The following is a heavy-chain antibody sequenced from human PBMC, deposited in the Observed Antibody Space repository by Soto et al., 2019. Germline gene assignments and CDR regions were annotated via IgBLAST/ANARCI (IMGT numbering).Heavy chain of an antibody. Sequence: GXALILSCAASGFTFSSYSMQCVRQAPGKGLEWVAVIAYDGRNKYYADSVKGRFTISRDNSKNTLYLQMNSLRIEDTAVYYCARELERVFDYWGQGTLVTVSS. CDR1: GFTFSSYS. V-gene: IGHV3-30*04. CDR2: IAYDGRNK. J-gene: IGHJ4*02. D-gene: IGHD1-1*01. CDR3: ARELERVFDY.